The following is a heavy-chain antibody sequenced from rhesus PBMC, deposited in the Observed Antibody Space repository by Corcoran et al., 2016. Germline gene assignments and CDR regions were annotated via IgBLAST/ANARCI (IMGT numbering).Heavy chain of an antibody. J-gene: IGHJ3*01. CDR2: ISGSSGST. CDR1: GGSLSSSNW. V-gene: IGHV4-65*01. CDR3: ARDIPRIAAGRSAFDF. Sequence: QVQLQESGPGLVKPSETLSLTCTVSGGSLSSSNWWSWIRQPPGKGLEWIGYISGSSGSTYYNPSLKGRVTISTDTSKNQFSLKLSSVTAADTAVYYCARDIPRIAAGRSAFDFWGQGLRVTVSS. D-gene: IGHD6-13*01.